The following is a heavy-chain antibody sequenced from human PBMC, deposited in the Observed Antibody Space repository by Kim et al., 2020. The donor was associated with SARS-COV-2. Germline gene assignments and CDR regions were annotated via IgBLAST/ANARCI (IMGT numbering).Heavy chain of an antibody. CDR2: INPSSSST. V-gene: IGHV1-46*01. D-gene: IGHD4-4*01. CDR1: GYTFSSYY. Sequence: ASVKVSCKASGYTFSSYYMHWVRQAPGQGPEWMGVINPSSSSTNYAQKFQGRVTMTRETSTTTVYMELSSLRSEDTAVFYCARGDYSNWGPYFDYWGQGTLVTVSS. J-gene: IGHJ4*02. CDR3: ARGDYSNWGPYFDY.